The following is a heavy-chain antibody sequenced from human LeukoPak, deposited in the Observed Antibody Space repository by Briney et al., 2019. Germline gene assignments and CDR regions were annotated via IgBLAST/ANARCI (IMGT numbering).Heavy chain of an antibody. J-gene: IGHJ6*02. CDR2: IYYSGST. CDR3: ARGAATRHYYYYGMDV. V-gene: IGHV4-59*01. CDR1: GGSISSYY. D-gene: IGHD1-26*01. Sequence: PSETLSLTCTVSGGSISSYYWSWLRQPPGKGLEWIGYIYYSGSTNYNPSLKSRVTISVDTSKNQFSLKLSSVTAEDKAVYYCARGAATRHYYYYGMDVWGQGTTVTVSS.